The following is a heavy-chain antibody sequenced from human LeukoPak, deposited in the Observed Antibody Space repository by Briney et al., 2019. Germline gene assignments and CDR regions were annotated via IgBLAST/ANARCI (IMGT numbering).Heavy chain of an antibody. D-gene: IGHD2-21*02. Sequence: SGTLSLTCAVSGGSISSSNWWSWVRQPPGKGLEWIGEIYHSGSTNYNPSLKSRVTISVDTSKNQFSLKLSSVTAADTAVYYCARLASYCGGDCYSAYFDYWGQGTLVTVSS. CDR2: IYHSGST. V-gene: IGHV4-4*02. J-gene: IGHJ4*02. CDR1: GGSISSSNW. CDR3: ARLASYCGGDCYSAYFDY.